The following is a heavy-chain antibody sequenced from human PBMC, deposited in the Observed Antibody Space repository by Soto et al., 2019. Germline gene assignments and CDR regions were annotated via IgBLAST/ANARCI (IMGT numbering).Heavy chain of an antibody. CDR1: GGSIRSYY. J-gene: IGHJ4*02. V-gene: IGHV4-59*01. D-gene: IGHD5-18*01. CDR2: IYYSGST. CDR3: ARDSYTFDD. Sequence: SETLSLTCTVSGGSIRSYYWSWIRQPPGKGLEWIGYIYYSGSTDYNPSLKSRVTISVDTSKNQFSLKLRSVTAADTAVYYCARDSYTFDDWGQGILVTVLL.